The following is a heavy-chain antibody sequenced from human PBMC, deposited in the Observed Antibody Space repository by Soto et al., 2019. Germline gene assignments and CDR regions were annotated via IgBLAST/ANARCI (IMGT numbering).Heavy chain of an antibody. CDR2: ISAYKGNT. D-gene: IGHD2-15*01. V-gene: IGHV1-18*01. J-gene: IGHJ4*02. Sequence: QAPGQGLEWMGWISAYKGNTNYAQKLQGRVTMTTDTSTSTAYMELRSLSSDDTAVYYCARVRDGGYSRVWGQGTLVTVSS. CDR3: ARVRDGGYSRV.